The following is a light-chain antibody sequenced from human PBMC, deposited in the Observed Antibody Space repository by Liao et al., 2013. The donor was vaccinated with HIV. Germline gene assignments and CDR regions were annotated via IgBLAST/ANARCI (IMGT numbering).Light chain of an antibody. CDR1: KLGDKY. J-gene: IGLJ2*01. V-gene: IGLV3-1*01. Sequence: SYELTQPPSVSVSPGQTASITCSGDKLGDKYACWYQQKPGRAPVLVIYSDSDRPSGIPARFSGSNFGTAASLTINTVEAGDSDSDQVVFGGGTKLTVL. CDR3: V. CDR2: SDS.